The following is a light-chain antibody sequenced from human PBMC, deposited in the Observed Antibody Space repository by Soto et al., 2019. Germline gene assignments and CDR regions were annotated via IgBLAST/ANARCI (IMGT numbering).Light chain of an antibody. J-gene: IGLJ2*01. CDR2: EVS. Sequence: QSVLTQPASVSGSPGQSITISCTGTSSDVGGYNYVSWYQQHPGKAPKLMIYEVSNRPSGVSNRFSGSKSGNTASLTISGLQAEDEADYYCSSYTSSSTLGVFGGGTQLTAL. CDR1: SSDVGGYNY. CDR3: SSYTSSSTLGV. V-gene: IGLV2-14*01.